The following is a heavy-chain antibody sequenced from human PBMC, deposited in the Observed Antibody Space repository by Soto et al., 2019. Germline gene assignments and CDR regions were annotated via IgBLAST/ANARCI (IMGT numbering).Heavy chain of an antibody. V-gene: IGHV3-7*04. D-gene: IGHD6-13*01. CDR3: ARGRSEQQPYYYGMDV. J-gene: IGHJ6*02. CDR1: GFTFSSYW. CDR2: IKQDGSEK. Sequence: GGSLRLSCAASGFTFSSYWMSWVRQAPGKGLEWVANIKQDGSEKYYVDSAKGRFTISRDNAKNSLYLQMNSLRAEDTAVYYCARGRSEQQPYYYGMDVWGQGTTVTVSS.